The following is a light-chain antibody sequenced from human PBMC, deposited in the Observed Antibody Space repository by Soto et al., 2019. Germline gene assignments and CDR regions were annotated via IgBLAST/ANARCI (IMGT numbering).Light chain of an antibody. V-gene: IGLV8-61*01. CDR3: VLYMGGGVWV. J-gene: IGLJ3*02. CDR1: SGSVSTSYY. Sequence: QAVVTQEQSFSVSPGRTVTLTCGLSSGSVSTSYYPSWYQQTPGQAPRTLIYNTNTRSSGVPDRFSGSILGNKAALTITRAQADDESDYYCVLYMGGGVWVFGGGTKLTVL. CDR2: NTN.